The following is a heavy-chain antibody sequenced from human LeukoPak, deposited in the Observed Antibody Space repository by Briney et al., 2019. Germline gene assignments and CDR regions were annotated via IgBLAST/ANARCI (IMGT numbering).Heavy chain of an antibody. CDR2: INHSGST. V-gene: IGHV4-34*01. D-gene: IGHD3-10*01. Sequence: PSETLSLTCAVYGGSFSGYYWSWIRQPPGKGLEWIGEINHSGSTNYNPSLKSRVTISVDTSNNHFSLKLSSVTAADTAVYYCARENYGSGPNEAFDIWGQGTMVTVSS. CDR1: GGSFSGYY. J-gene: IGHJ3*02. CDR3: ARENYGSGPNEAFDI.